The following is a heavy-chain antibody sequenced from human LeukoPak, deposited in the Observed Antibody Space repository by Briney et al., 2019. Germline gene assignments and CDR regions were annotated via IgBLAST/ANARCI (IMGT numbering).Heavy chain of an antibody. V-gene: IGHV3-43*01. J-gene: IGHJ4*02. CDR2: AGWAGGTT. CDR3: AKELDTMFFDY. CDR1: GFNFHRYT. D-gene: IGHD3-10*02. Sequence: GGSLRLSCAASGFNFHRYTIHWVRQAPGKGLEWVSLAGWAGGTTYYSDSVRGRFTISRDSGRNSVYLQMNSLTTDDTAFYFCAKELDTMFFDYWGQGALVTVSS.